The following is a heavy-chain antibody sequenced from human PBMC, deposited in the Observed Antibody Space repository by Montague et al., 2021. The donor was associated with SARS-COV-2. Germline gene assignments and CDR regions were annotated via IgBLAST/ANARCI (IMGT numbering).Heavy chain of an antibody. V-gene: IGHV2-70*18. CDR2: IDWDDDK. CDR3: ARTYAPSAVAVDY. CDR1: GGSVSSDTHN. Sequence: TLSLTCTVSGGSVSSDTHNWAWVRQPPGKGLEWLARIDWDDDKYYSTSLKTRLTISKDTSKNQVVLTMTNMDPVDTATYYCARTYAPSAVAVDYWGQGTLVTVSS. D-gene: IGHD6-19*01. J-gene: IGHJ4*02.